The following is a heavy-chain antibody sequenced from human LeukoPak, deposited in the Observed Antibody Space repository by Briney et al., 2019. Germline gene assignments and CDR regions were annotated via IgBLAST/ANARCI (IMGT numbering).Heavy chain of an antibody. CDR1: GFTFSSYA. D-gene: IGHD3-10*01. CDR2: ISGSGGST. Sequence: PGGSLRLSCAASGFTFSSYAMSWVRQAPGKGLEWVSAISGSGGSTYYAASVKGRFTISRDNSKNTLYLQMNSLRAEDTAVYYCAKDYKAMVRGVIFPWGQGTLVTVSS. V-gene: IGHV3-23*01. J-gene: IGHJ5*02. CDR3: AKDYKAMVRGVIFP.